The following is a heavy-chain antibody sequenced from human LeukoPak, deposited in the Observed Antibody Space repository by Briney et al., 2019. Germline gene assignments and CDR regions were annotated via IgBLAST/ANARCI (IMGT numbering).Heavy chain of an antibody. J-gene: IGHJ4*02. D-gene: IGHD6-25*01. Sequence: GGSLRLSCAASGFTVHRNWMSWVRQAPGKGLEWVANIHEEENERDYLDSVKGRFTISRDNDKNSLYLQMNSLSADDTAVYYCATGGHYFGDWGQGTLVTVSS. CDR3: ATGGHYFGD. CDR1: GFTVHRNW. CDR2: IHEEENER. V-gene: IGHV3-7*05.